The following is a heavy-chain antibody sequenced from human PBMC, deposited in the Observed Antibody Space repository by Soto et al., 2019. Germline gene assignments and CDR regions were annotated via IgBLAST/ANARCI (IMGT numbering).Heavy chain of an antibody. Sequence: QVQLVESGGGVVQPGRSLRLSCVASGFTFSSYGMHWVRQAPGKGLEWVAVISYDGSNKYYADSVKGRFTISRDNSKNTLYLQMNSLRAEDTAVYYCAKFPARIAARGGHFDYWGQGTLVTVSS. D-gene: IGHD6-6*01. V-gene: IGHV3-30*18. CDR1: GFTFSSYG. J-gene: IGHJ4*02. CDR2: ISYDGSNK. CDR3: AKFPARIAARGGHFDY.